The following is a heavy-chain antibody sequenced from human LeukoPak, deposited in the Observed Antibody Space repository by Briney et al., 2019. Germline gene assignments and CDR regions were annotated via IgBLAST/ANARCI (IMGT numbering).Heavy chain of an antibody. CDR3: AREESRDGYNHPGDH. J-gene: IGHJ1*01. V-gene: IGHV3-11*01. Sequence: GGSLRLSCAASGFTFSDYYMSWIRQAPGKGLEWVSYISSSGSTIYYADSVKGRFTISRDNAKNSLYLQMNSLRAEDTAVYYCAREESRDGYNHPGDHWGQGTLVTVSS. CDR2: ISSSGSTI. CDR1: GFTFSDYY. D-gene: IGHD5-24*01.